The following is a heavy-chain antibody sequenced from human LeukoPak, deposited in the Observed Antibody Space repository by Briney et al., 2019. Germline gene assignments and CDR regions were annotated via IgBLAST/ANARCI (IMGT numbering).Heavy chain of an antibody. CDR2: ISGDGSVT. CDR1: GLTLRNYW. V-gene: IGHV3-74*01. J-gene: IGHJ4*01. Sequence: PGGSLRLSCTASGLTLRNYWMHWVRQVPGKRLVWVSRISGDGSVTNYADSVQGRFTISRDNAKNTLYLQIDSLRSEDTAVYYCARYSSSTGGASYYLDYWGHGTLVTVSS. D-gene: IGHD6-6*01. CDR3: ARYSSSTGGASYYLDY.